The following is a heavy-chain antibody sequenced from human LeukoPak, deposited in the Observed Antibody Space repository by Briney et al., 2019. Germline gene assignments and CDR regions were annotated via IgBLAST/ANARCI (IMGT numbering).Heavy chain of an antibody. CDR1: GGSISSSSYY. D-gene: IGHD1-26*01. Sequence: SETLSLTCTVSGGSISSSSYYWGWIRQPPGKGLEWIGSIYYSGSTYYNPSLKSRATVSVDTSKNQFSLKLSSVTAADTAVYYCARVDTSIVLTFDPWGQGTLVTVSS. V-gene: IGHV4-39*07. CDR2: IYYSGST. J-gene: IGHJ5*01. CDR3: ARVDTSIVLTFDP.